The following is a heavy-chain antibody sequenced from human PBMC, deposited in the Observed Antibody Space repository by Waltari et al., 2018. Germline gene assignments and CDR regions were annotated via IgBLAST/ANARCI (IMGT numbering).Heavy chain of an antibody. Sequence: QLQLQESGPGLMRPSETLSLTCTVSGGSITSSSYYWGWIRQTPGRGLEWVSVIWNDGSYQYYADSVKGRFTISRDNSKNTLYLQMNSLRVEDTGVYYCAKANGSGGFLVDFWGQGTLVTVSS. CDR2: IWNDGSYQ. V-gene: IGHV3-33*06. D-gene: IGHD3-10*01. J-gene: IGHJ4*02. CDR1: GGSITSSSYY. CDR3: AKANGSGGFLVDF.